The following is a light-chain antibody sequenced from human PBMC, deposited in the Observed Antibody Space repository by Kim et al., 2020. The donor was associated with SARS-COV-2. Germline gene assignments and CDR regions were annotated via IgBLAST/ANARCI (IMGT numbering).Light chain of an antibody. CDR1: QRISSY. V-gene: IGKV1-39*01. J-gene: IGKJ2*01. Sequence: DIQMTQSPSSLSASVGDRVTITCRASQRISSYLNWYQQKPGKDPNLLIYAASSLQSGVPSSFSGSGSGTDFTLTISSLQPEDFATYYCQQSYNTPYTCGQGTKLEI. CDR2: AAS. CDR3: QQSYNTPYT.